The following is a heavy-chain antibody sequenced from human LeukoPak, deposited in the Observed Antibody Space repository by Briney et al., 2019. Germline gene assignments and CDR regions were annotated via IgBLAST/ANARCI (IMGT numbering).Heavy chain of an antibody. CDR2: ISGSGGST. V-gene: IGHV3-23*01. CDR1: GGSISSSSYS. CDR3: AKGTIFGVVLIDY. Sequence: ETLSLTCTVSGGSISSSSYSWGWVRQAPGKGLEWVSAISGSGGSTYYADSVKGRFTISRDNSKNTLYLQMNSLRAEDTAVYYCAKGTIFGVVLIDYWGQGTLVTVSS. J-gene: IGHJ4*02. D-gene: IGHD3-3*01.